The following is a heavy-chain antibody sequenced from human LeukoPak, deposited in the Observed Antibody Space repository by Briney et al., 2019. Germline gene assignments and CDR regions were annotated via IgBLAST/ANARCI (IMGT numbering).Heavy chain of an antibody. J-gene: IGHJ6*02. CDR2: ISWNSGSI. Sequence: GGSLRLSCAASGFTFSTYSMNWVRQAPGKGLEWVSGISWNSGSIGYADSVKGRFTISRDNAKNSLYLQMNSLRAEDTALYYCAKGGYYDFWSGYYTDNAYYYYGMDVWGQGTTVTVSS. D-gene: IGHD3-3*01. V-gene: IGHV3-9*01. CDR3: AKGGYYDFWSGYYTDNAYYYYGMDV. CDR1: GFTFSTYS.